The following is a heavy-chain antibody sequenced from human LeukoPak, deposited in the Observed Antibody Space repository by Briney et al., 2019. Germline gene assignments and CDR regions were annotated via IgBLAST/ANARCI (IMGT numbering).Heavy chain of an antibody. J-gene: IGHJ4*01. V-gene: IGHV3-7*05. D-gene: IGHD4-23*01. Sequence: GGSLRLSCGASGITFSRYWMSWVRQAPGKGVEWVANIKQDGSEKYYVDSVKGRFTVSRDNAKNSLYLQMHSLRAEDTAVYYCATESYGGNSKCFDYWGHGTLVIVSS. CDR1: GITFSRYW. CDR2: IKQDGSEK. CDR3: ATESYGGNSKCFDY.